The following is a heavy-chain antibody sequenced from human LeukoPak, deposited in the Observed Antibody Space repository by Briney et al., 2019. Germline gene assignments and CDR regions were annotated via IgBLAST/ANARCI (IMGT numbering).Heavy chain of an antibody. J-gene: IGHJ4*02. V-gene: IGHV3-21*01. CDR1: GFTFSSYS. D-gene: IGHD6-19*01. CDR2: ISSSSSYI. CDR3: ARGSSGSGDFDY. Sequence: PGGSLRLSCAASGFTFSSYSMNWVRQAPGKGLEWVSSISSSSSYIYYADSVKGRFTISRDNVKNSLYLQMNSLRAEDTAVYYCARGSSGSGDFDYWGQGTLVTVSS.